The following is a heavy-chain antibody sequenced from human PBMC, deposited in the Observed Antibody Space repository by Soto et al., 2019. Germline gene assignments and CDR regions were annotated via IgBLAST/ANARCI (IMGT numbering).Heavy chain of an antibody. CDR2: ISAYNGNT. Sequence: ASVKVSCKASSYTFTSYGISWVRQAPGQGLEWMGWISAYNGNTNYAQKLQGRVTMTTDTSTSTAYMELRSLRSDDTAVYYCARGSHYYDSSGYDFDYWGQGTLVTVSS. V-gene: IGHV1-18*04. J-gene: IGHJ4*02. D-gene: IGHD3-22*01. CDR1: SYTFTSYG. CDR3: ARGSHYYDSSGYDFDY.